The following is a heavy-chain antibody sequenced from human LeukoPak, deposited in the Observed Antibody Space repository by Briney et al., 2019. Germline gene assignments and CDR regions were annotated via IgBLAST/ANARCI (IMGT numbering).Heavy chain of an antibody. Sequence: GASVKVSCKASGYTFTSYAMNWVRQAPGQGLEWMGWINTNTGNPTYAQGFTGRFVFSLDTSVSTAYLQISSLKAEDTAVYYCARGWEPRPYYYYYMDVWGKGTTVTISS. J-gene: IGHJ6*03. CDR3: ARGWEPRPYYYYYMDV. V-gene: IGHV7-4-1*02. D-gene: IGHD1-26*01. CDR1: GYTFTSYA. CDR2: INTNTGNP.